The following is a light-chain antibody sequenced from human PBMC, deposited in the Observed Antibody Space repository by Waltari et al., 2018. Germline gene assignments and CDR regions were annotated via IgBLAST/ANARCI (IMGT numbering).Light chain of an antibody. CDR3: SSYAGSSKGV. V-gene: IGLV2-23*02. Sequence: QSALTQPASVSGSPGQSITISCTGTSSDVGNYKRFSWYQQHPGKAPKLMIYAVSKRPSGVSDRFSGSKSGDMVSLTISGLQPEDEAEYFCSSYAGSSKGVFGGGTKVTVL. CDR2: AVS. CDR1: SSDVGNYKR. J-gene: IGLJ2*01.